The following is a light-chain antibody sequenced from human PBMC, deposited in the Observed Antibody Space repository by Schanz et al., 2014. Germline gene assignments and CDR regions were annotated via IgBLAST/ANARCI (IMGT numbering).Light chain of an antibody. CDR3: QTWGLGRV. CDR1: SRHSTYA. CDR2: VISDGSH. J-gene: IGLJ3*02. Sequence: QSVLTQSPSASASLGASVKLTCTLSSRHSTYAIAWHQQQPEKGPRYLMKVISDGSHTKGDGIPDRFSGSSSGAERYLTISSLQSEDEADYYCQTWGLGRVFGGGTKLTVL. V-gene: IGLV4-69*01.